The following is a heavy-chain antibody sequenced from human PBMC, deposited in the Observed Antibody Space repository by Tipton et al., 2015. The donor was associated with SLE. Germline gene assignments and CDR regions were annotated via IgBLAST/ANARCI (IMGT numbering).Heavy chain of an antibody. Sequence: GLVKPSETLSLTCTVSGGSISSSSYYWTWIRQYPGKGLEWIGYIDYSGSTFYNPSLKSRITISLDTSKNQFSLRLNSMTAADTAVFYCARENSYVFDYWGQGTLVTVSS. D-gene: IGHD5-18*01. J-gene: IGHJ4*02. CDR1: GGSISSSSYY. CDR3: ARENSYVFDY. V-gene: IGHV4-31*03. CDR2: IDYSGST.